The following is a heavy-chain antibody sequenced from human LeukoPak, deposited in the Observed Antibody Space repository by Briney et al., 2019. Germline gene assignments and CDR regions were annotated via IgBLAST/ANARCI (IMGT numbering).Heavy chain of an antibody. CDR2: ISSSSSYI. D-gene: IGHD2-21*01. CDR1: GFIFSNYG. CDR3: ARGRVMGFYPPNYYYYYYMDV. Sequence: GGSLRLSCAASGFIFSNYGMNWVRQAPGKGLEWVSSISSSSSYIYYADSVKGRFTISRDNAKNSLYLQMNSLRAEDTAVYYCARGRVMGFYPPNYYYYYYMDVWGKGTTVTVSS. J-gene: IGHJ6*03. V-gene: IGHV3-21*01.